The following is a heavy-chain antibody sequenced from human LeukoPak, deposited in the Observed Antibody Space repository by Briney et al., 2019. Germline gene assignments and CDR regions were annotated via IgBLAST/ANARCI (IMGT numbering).Heavy chain of an antibody. CDR1: GGSISSSNW. J-gene: IGHJ5*02. CDR3: ARGRHIVVVTAIYNWFDP. Sequence: SETLSLTCAVSGGSISSSNWWSWVRQPPGKGLEWIGEIYHSGSTNYNPSLKSRVTISVDTSKNQFSLKLSSVTAADTAVYYCARGRHIVVVTAIYNWFDPWGQGTLVTVSS. V-gene: IGHV4-4*02. D-gene: IGHD2-21*02. CDR2: IYHSGST.